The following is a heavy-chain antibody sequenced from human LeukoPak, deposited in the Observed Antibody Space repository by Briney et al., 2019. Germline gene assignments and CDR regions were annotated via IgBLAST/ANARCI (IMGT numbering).Heavy chain of an antibody. CDR3: ARDLSDIVVVVAATPKDDYYYGMDV. CDR2: ISYDGSNK. V-gene: IGHV3-30*04. Sequence: GRSLRLSCAASGFTFSSYAMHWVRQAPGKGLEWVAVISYDGSNKYYADSVKGRFTISRDNSKNTLYLQMNSLRAEDTAVYYCARDLSDIVVVVAATPKDDYYYGMDVRGKGTTVTVS. CDR1: GFTFSSYA. D-gene: IGHD2-15*01. J-gene: IGHJ6*04.